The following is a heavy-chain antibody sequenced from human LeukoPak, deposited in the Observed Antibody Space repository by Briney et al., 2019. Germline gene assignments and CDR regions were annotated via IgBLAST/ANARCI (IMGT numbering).Heavy chain of an antibody. CDR3: ARDYCGGGSCYSGVFDY. V-gene: IGHV3-21*01. J-gene: IGHJ4*02. CDR2: ISSSRSYI. Sequence: PGGSLRLSCAASGFTFSSYSMNWVRQAPGKGLEWVSSISSSRSYIYYADSVKGRFTISRDNAKKSLYLQMNSLRAEDTAVYYCARDYCGGGSCYSGVFDYWGQGTLVTVSS. D-gene: IGHD2-15*01. CDR1: GFTFSSYS.